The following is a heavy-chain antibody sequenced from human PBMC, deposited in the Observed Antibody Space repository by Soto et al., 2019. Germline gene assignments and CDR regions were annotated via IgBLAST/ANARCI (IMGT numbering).Heavy chain of an antibody. CDR1: GFTFSSYS. CDR2: ISSSSSYI. J-gene: IGHJ4*02. Sequence: GGSLRLSCAASGFTFSSYSMNWVRQAPGKGLEWVSSISSSSSYIYYADSVKGRFTISRDNAKNSLYLQMNGLRAEDTAVYYCARDLAGSYTVTTGYFDYWGQGTLVTVSS. V-gene: IGHV3-21*01. D-gene: IGHD4-4*01. CDR3: ARDLAGSYTVTTGYFDY.